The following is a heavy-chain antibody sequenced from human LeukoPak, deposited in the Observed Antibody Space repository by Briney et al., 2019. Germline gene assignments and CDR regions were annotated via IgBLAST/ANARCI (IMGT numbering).Heavy chain of an antibody. J-gene: IGHJ4*02. D-gene: IGHD3-10*01. CDR1: GGSISSYY. Sequence: SETLSLTCTVSGGSISSYYWSWIRQPPGKGLEWIGYIYYSGGTNYNPSLKSRVTISVDTSKNQFSLKLSSVTAADTAVYYCARAGGGFGELNDYWGQGTLVTVSS. V-gene: IGHV4-59*01. CDR3: ARAGGGFGELNDY. CDR2: IYYSGGT.